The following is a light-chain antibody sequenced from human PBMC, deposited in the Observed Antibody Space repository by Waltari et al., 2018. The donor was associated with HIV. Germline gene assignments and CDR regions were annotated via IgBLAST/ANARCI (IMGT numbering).Light chain of an antibody. Sequence: QSVLTQPPSVSAAPGQRVTISCSGSSANIGYNSVSWYQQLPGPAPKLLLYDNNKRPSGIPDRFSGSKSGASATLGITGLQTGDEADYYCGTWDSSLSAGVFGGGTKLTVL. V-gene: IGLV1-51*01. CDR3: GTWDSSLSAGV. J-gene: IGLJ2*01. CDR1: SANIGYNS. CDR2: DNN.